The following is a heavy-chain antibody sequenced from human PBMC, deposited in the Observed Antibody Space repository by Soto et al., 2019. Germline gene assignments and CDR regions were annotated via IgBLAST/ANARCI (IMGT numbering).Heavy chain of an antibody. V-gene: IGHV3-23*01. CDR3: AKDSWAIFGVPAGEYYAMDV. CDR2: ISGSGGTT. J-gene: IGHJ6*02. Sequence: LRLSCVASGFTFENYAMSWVRQAPGKGLEWASAISGSGGTTYYSDSVKGRFTISRDNSKNTIYLQMNDLRVEDAAEYFCAKDSWAIFGVPAGEYYAMDVWGQGTTVTVSS. D-gene: IGHD3-3*01. CDR1: GFTFENYA.